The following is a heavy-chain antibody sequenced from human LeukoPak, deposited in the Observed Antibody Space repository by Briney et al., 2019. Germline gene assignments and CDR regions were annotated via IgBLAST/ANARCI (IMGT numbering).Heavy chain of an antibody. V-gene: IGHV3-72*01. Sequence: GGSLRLSCAVSGLSFSDHYMDWVRQAPGKGLEWVGRSRDKGNAYITDYAASVEGRFTISRDDSKNSVYLQTNNLKTEDTAVYYCANFFGTNFGFWGQGTVVTVSS. D-gene: IGHD3-16*01. CDR3: ANFFGTNFGF. J-gene: IGHJ4*02. CDR1: GLSFSDHY. CDR2: SRDKGNAYIT.